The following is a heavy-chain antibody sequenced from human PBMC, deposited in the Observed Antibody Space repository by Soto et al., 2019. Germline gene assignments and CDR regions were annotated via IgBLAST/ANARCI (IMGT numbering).Heavy chain of an antibody. J-gene: IGHJ4*02. V-gene: IGHV4-31*03. Sequence: QVQLQESGPGLVKPSQTLSLTCTVSGGSISSGGYYWSWIRQHPGKGLEWIGYIYYSGSTYYNPSRKSRVTISVDTSKNQFSLKLSSVTAADTAVYYCARDRSRELGIDYWGQGTLVTVSS. CDR1: GGSISSGGYY. D-gene: IGHD3-10*01. CDR2: IYYSGST. CDR3: ARDRSRELGIDY.